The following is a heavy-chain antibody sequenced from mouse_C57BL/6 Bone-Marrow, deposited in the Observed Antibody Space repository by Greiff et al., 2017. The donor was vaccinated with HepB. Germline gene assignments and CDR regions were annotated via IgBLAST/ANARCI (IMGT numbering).Heavy chain of an antibody. CDR3: ARRYYGSSYYAMDY. CDR2: ISSGGSYT. CDR1: GFTFSSYG. D-gene: IGHD1-1*01. V-gene: IGHV5-6*02. J-gene: IGHJ4*01. Sequence: EVKLVESGGDLVKPGGSLKLSCAASGFTFSSYGMSWVRQTPDKRLEWVATISSGGSYTYYPDSVKGRFTISRDNAKNTLYLQMSSLKSEDTAMYYCARRYYGSSYYAMDYWGQGTSVTVSS.